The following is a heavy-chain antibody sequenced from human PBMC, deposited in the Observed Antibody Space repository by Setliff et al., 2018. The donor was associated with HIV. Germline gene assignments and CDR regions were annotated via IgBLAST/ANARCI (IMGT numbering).Heavy chain of an antibody. J-gene: IGHJ4*02. CDR2: INPKSDGT. CDR1: GGTFSSYA. D-gene: IGHD3-22*01. V-gene: IGHV1-2*02. Sequence: ASVKVSCKASGGTFSSYAISWVRQAPGQGLEWMGWINPKSDGTNYAQKFQGRVTMTRDTSISTAYMELSRLRSDDTAVYYCARDYYDSSGYIFFPGLPDYWGQGTLVTVSS. CDR3: ARDYYDSSGYIFFPGLPDY.